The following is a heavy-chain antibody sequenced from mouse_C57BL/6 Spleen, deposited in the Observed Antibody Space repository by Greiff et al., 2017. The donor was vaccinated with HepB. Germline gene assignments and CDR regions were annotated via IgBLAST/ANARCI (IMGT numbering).Heavy chain of an antibody. CDR2: IRSKSSNYAT. CDR3: VRALSEYDGGYCAY. Sequence: EVQLVESGGGLVQPKGSLKLSCAASGFTFNTYDMHWVRQTPGKGLEWVARIRSKSSNYATYYTDSVKDRFTISKDDSQSRLYLQMNNLKTEDTARYYCVRALSEYDGGYCAYWGQGTTLTVSA. V-gene: IGHV10-3*01. J-gene: IGHJ2*01. D-gene: IGHD2-4*01. CDR1: GFTFNTYD.